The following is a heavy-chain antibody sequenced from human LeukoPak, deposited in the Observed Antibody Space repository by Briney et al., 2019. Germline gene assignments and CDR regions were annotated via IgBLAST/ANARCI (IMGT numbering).Heavy chain of an antibody. V-gene: IGHV1-2*02. CDR3: ARIGSYDSSGYGWFDP. Sequence: ASVKVSCKASGYTFTGYYMHWVRQAPGQGLEWMGWINPNSGGTNYAQKFQGRVTMTRDTSISTAYMEPSRLRSDDTAVYYCARIGSYDSSGYGWFDPWGQGTLVTVSS. CDR2: INPNSGGT. CDR1: GYTFTGYY. J-gene: IGHJ5*02. D-gene: IGHD3-22*01.